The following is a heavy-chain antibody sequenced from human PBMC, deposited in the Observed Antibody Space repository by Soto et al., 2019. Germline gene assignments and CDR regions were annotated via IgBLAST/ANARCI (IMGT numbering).Heavy chain of an antibody. CDR1: GFIFSNFG. Sequence: GGSLRLSCAASGFIFSNFGMHWVRQAPGKGLEWVAAIYNDSHTKEYADSVKDRFTVSRDNSKNILYLQMDSLRAEDTAIYYCTTWQGSLNYGSWGRGTLVTVSS. D-gene: IGHD3-10*01. CDR3: TTWQGSLNYGS. CDR2: IYNDSHTK. J-gene: IGHJ4*02. V-gene: IGHV3-30*12.